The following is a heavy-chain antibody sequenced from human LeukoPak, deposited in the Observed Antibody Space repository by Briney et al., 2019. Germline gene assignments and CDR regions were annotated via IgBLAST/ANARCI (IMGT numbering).Heavy chain of an antibody. CDR2: IHYSGST. CDR3: ARGDFDYSNVFDS. V-gene: IGHV4-59*01. CDR1: GDSISSYY. D-gene: IGHD4-11*01. J-gene: IGHJ4*02. Sequence: PSETLSLTCSVSGDSISSYYWSWIRQPPGKGLEWIGYIHYSGSTNYNPSLKSRVTLSLDTSKNQFSLNLSSVTAADTAVYYCARGDFDYSNVFDSWGQGTLVTVSS.